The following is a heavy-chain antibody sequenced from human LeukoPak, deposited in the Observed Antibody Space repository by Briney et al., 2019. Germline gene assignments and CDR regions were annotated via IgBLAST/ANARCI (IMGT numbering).Heavy chain of an antibody. Sequence: GRSLRLSCAASGFTFSSYSMNWVRQAPGKGLEWVSYISSSSSTIYYADSVKGRFTISRDNAKNSLYLQMNSLRAEDTAVYYCARDLVPYYDFWSGHSTDVWGKGTTVTVSS. CDR1: GFTFSSYS. D-gene: IGHD3-3*01. V-gene: IGHV3-48*01. CDR2: ISSSSSTI. J-gene: IGHJ6*04. CDR3: ARDLVPYYDFWSGHSTDV.